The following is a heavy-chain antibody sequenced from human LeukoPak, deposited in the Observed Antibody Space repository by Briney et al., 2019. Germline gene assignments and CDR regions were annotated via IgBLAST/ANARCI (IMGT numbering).Heavy chain of an antibody. V-gene: IGHV3-30*04. CDR1: GFTFSSYA. J-gene: IGHJ6*02. CDR2: ISYDGSNK. CDR3: ARVGRYCSSTSCYMGAYYYGMDV. D-gene: IGHD2-2*02. Sequence: GRSLRLSCAASGFTFSSYAMHWVRQAPGKGLEWVAVISYDGSNKYYADSVKGRFTISRDNSKNTLYLQMNSLRAEDTAVYYCARVGRYCSSTSCYMGAYYYGMDVWGQGTTVTVSS.